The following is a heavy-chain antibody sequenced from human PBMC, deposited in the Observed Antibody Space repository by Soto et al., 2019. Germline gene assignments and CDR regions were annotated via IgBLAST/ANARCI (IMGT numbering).Heavy chain of an antibody. CDR1: GFTFSTYG. CDR2: ISYDGNK. CDR3: ASTAGRGSWFDL. J-gene: IGHJ5*02. V-gene: IGHV3-30*03. Sequence: TGGSLRLSCAASGFTFSTYGMHWVRQAPGKGLEWVAVISYDGNKYYADSVKGQFTISRDNSKNTLYLQMNSLRADDTAVYYCASTAGRGSWFDLWGQGTLVTVSS. D-gene: IGHD2-21*02.